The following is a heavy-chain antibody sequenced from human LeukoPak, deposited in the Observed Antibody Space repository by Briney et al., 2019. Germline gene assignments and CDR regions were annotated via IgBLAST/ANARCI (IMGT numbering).Heavy chain of an antibody. CDR1: GFTFDDYA. D-gene: IGHD5-18*01. CDR2: ISWNSGSI. CDR3: AKDHVGLLDAFDI. J-gene: IGHJ3*02. V-gene: IGHV3-9*01. Sequence: GGSLRLSCAASGFTFDDYAMHWVRQAPGKGLEWVSGISWNSGSIGYADSVKGRFTIFRDNAKNSLYLQMNSLRAEDTALYYCAKDHVGLLDAFDIWGQGTMVTVSS.